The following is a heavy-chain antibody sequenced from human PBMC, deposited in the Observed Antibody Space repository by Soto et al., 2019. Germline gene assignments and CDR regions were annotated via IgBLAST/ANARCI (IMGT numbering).Heavy chain of an antibody. D-gene: IGHD2-2*02. CDR3: ATTIVVVPAAIVY. CDR1: GGSISSSSYY. Sequence: QLQLQESGPGLVKPSETLSLTCTVSGGSISSSSYYWGWIRQPPGKGLEWIGSIYYSGSTYYNPSLKSRVTISVDTSKNQFSLKLSSVTAADTAVYYCATTIVVVPAAIVYWGQGTLVTVSS. V-gene: IGHV4-39*01. CDR2: IYYSGST. J-gene: IGHJ4*02.